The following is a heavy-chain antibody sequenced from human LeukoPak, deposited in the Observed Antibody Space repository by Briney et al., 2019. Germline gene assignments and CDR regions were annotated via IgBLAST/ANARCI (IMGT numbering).Heavy chain of an antibody. Sequence: SVKVSCKASGGTFSSYAISWVRQAPGQGLEWMGRIVPIFGTANYAQKFQGRVTITTDESTSTAYMELSSLRSEDTAVYYCAREGSLDAFDIWGQGTMVTVSS. D-gene: IGHD6-13*01. V-gene: IGHV1-69*05. CDR3: AREGSLDAFDI. J-gene: IGHJ3*02. CDR1: GGTFSSYA. CDR2: IVPIFGTA.